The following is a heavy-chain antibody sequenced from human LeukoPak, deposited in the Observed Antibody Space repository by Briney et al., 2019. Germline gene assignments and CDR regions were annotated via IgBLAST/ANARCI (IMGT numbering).Heavy chain of an antibody. J-gene: IGHJ4*02. CDR3: AKARSLAAVDY. V-gene: IGHV3-33*06. CDR2: IWYDGSNK. D-gene: IGHD6-6*01. CDR1: GFTFSSYG. Sequence: QPGGSLRLSYAASGFTFSSYGMHWVRQAPGKGLEWAAVIWYDGSNKYYADSVKGRFTISRDNSKNTLYLQMNSLRAEDTAVYYCAKARSLAAVDYWGQGTLVTVSS.